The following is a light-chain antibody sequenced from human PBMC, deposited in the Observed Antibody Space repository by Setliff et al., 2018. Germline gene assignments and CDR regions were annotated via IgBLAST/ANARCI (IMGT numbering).Light chain of an antibody. V-gene: IGLV2-8*01. CDR3: SSYEGGNNYV. Sequence: QSVLTQSPSASGSPGQSVTISCTGASSDIGGYKYVSWYQQHPGKAPKLMIYEVSKRPSGVPDRFSGSKSGNTASLTISGLQPEDEADYYCSSYEGGNNYVFGSGTKVTVL. CDR2: EVS. CDR1: SSDIGGYKY. J-gene: IGLJ1*01.